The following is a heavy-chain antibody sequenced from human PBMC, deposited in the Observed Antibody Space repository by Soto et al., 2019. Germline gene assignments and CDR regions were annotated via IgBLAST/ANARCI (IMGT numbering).Heavy chain of an antibody. D-gene: IGHD6-19*01. CDR3: ARDLPDAAGTVDY. CDR1: GFTFSSYE. Sequence: GSLRLSCAASGFTFSSYEMNWVRQAPGNGLEWVSYISSSGSTIYYADSVKGRFTISRDNAKNSLYLQMNSLRAEDTAVYYCARDLPDAAGTVDYWGQGTLVTVSS. CDR2: ISSSGSTI. V-gene: IGHV3-48*03. J-gene: IGHJ4*02.